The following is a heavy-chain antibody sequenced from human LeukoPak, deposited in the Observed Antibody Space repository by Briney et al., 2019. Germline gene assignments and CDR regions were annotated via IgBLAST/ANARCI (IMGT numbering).Heavy chain of an antibody. CDR3: AGCIAVASFDY. CDR2: IYTSGST. Sequence: SETLSLTCTVSGGSISSYFWTWIRQPAGKGLEWIGHIYTSGSTNFNPSLKSRVTMSVDTSKNQFSLKLTSVTAADTAVYYCAGCIAVASFDYWGQGTLVTVSS. D-gene: IGHD6-19*01. CDR1: GGSISSYF. V-gene: IGHV4-4*07. J-gene: IGHJ4*02.